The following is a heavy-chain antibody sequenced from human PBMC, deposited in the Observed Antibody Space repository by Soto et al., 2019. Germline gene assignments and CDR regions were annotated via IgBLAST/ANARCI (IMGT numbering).Heavy chain of an antibody. Sequence: GESLKISYKGSGYSFTSYWIGWVRQMPGKGLECMGIIYPGDSDTRYSPSFQGQVTISADKSISTAYLQMNSLRVEDTALYFCARARSPDYNYYALKAWGQGTTVTVSS. D-gene: IGHD6-6*01. CDR1: GYSFTSYW. CDR3: ARARSPDYNYYALKA. V-gene: IGHV5-51*01. J-gene: IGHJ6*02. CDR2: IYPGDSDT.